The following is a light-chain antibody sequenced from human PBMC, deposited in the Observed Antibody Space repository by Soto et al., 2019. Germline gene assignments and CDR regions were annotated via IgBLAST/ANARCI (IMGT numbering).Light chain of an antibody. CDR2: AAS. Sequence: DIQRTQSPSTLSGSVGDRVTITCRASQTISSWLAWYQQKPGKAPKLLIYAASTLQSGVPSRFSGSGSGTDFTLTISCLQSEDFATYYCQQYYSYPPWTFGQGTKVDNK. CDR1: QTISSW. V-gene: IGKV1-5*01. CDR3: QQYYSYPPWT. J-gene: IGKJ1*01.